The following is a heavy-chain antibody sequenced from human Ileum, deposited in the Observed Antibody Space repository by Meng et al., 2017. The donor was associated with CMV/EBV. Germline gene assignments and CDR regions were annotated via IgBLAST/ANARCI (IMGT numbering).Heavy chain of an antibody. CDR1: GFILREHY. CDR3: TRGHRRLAVYAFDI. Sequence: GGSLRLSCEALGFILREHYVDWVRQAPGKGLEWFGRSRHKIDGYTTEFAASVKDTFTSSRDDSKNALYLHMNNLKSEETAVYYDTRGHRRLAVYAFDIWGQGTMVTVSS. J-gene: IGHJ3*02. CDR2: SRHKIDGYTT. V-gene: IGHV3-72*01. D-gene: IGHD5/OR15-5a*01.